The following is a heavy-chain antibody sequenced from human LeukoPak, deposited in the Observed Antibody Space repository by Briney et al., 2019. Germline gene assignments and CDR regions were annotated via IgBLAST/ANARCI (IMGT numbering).Heavy chain of an antibody. J-gene: IGHJ4*02. CDR2: ICYSGST. V-gene: IGHV4-39*07. CDR3: ASRYNWNWGADY. D-gene: IGHD1-7*01. CDR1: GGSLSSSSYY. Sequence: SETLSLTCTVSGGSLSSSSYYWGWIRQPPGKGLEWFGSICYSGSTYYNPSLKSRVTISADTSKNQLSRKLSSGTAADTAVYYCASRYNWNWGADYWGQGTLVTVSS.